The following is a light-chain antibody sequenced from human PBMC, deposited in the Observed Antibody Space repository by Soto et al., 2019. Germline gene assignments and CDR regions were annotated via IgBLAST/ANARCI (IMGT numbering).Light chain of an antibody. Sequence: QSVLTQPASVSGSPGQSITISCTGTSSDVGTFNLVSWYQQHPGKAPKLLIFEVSNRPSGVSIRFSGSKSGNTASLTISGLQAEDEADYYCSSYSGARASSAFYVFATGTKVPV. CDR3: SSYSGARASSAFYV. J-gene: IGLJ1*01. V-gene: IGLV2-23*02. CDR2: EVS. CDR1: SSDVGTFNL.